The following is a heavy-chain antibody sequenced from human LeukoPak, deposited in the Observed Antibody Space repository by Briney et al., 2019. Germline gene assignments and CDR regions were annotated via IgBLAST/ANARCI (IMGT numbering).Heavy chain of an antibody. V-gene: IGHV4-31*03. CDR2: IYYSGST. CDR3: ATSGVYYDILTGYYSRGWYLDL. Sequence: SETLSLTCTVSGGSISSGGYYWSWIRQHPGKGLEWIGYIYYSGSTYYNPSLKSRVTISVDTSKNQFSLKLSSVTAADTAVYYCATSGVYYDILTGYYSRGWYLDLWGRGTLVTVYS. D-gene: IGHD3-9*01. J-gene: IGHJ2*01. CDR1: GGSISSGGYY.